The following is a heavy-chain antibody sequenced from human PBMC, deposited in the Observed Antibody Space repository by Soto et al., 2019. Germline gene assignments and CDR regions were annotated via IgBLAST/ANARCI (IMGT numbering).Heavy chain of an antibody. D-gene: IGHD3-16*01. Sequence: ASETLSLTCTVSGGSISTFYWTWIRQPPGKGLEWIGYINYSGSTNYNPSLKSRVTISVDTSKNQFSLKLSSVTAADTAVYYCARVGGRVSDYLGQGTLVTVSS. V-gene: IGHV4-59*01. J-gene: IGHJ4*02. CDR2: INYSGST. CDR3: ARVGGRVSDY. CDR1: GGSISTFY.